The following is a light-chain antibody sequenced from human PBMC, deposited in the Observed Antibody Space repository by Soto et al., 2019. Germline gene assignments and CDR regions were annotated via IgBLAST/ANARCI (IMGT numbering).Light chain of an antibody. J-gene: IGKJ4*01. V-gene: IGKV1-12*01. CDR3: QHADGLRALT. CDR1: QDAGSW. Sequence: DIQMTQSPPYVSASVGDRVTISCRASQDAGSWLSWFHQKPGGAPNLLIFQTSRKKSGVPPRFAGRGSGTEFTLTISSLQPEDFGTYYCQHADGLRALTFGVGTAVEI. CDR2: QTS.